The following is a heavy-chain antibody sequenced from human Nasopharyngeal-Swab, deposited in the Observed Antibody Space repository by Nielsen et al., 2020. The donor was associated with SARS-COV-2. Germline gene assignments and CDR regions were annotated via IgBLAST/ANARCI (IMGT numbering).Heavy chain of an antibody. Sequence: GGSLRLSCAASGFTFSSYAMSWVRQAPGKGLEWVSAISGSSGSTYYADSVKGRFTISRDNSKNTLYLQMNSLRAEDTAVYYCAKYYGDYPYYYYMDVWGKGTTVTVSS. D-gene: IGHD4-17*01. CDR1: GFTFSSYA. V-gene: IGHV3-23*01. J-gene: IGHJ6*03. CDR2: ISGSSGST. CDR3: AKYYGDYPYYYYMDV.